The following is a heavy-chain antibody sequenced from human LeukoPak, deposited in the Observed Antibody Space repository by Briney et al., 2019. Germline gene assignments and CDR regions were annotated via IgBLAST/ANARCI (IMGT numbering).Heavy chain of an antibody. V-gene: IGHV4-59*08. J-gene: IGHJ4*02. CDR1: GGSISSYY. Sequence: SEALSLTCTVSGGSISSYYWSWLRQPPGKGLEWIGYIYYSGSTNYNPSLKSRVTISVDTSKNQFSLKLSSVTAADTAVYYCARLSGSYYNNYFDYWGQGTLVTVSS. CDR2: IYYSGST. D-gene: IGHD3-10*01. CDR3: ARLSGSYYNNYFDY.